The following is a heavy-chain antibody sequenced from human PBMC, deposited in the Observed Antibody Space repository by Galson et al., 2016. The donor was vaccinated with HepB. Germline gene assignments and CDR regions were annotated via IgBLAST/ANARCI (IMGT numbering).Heavy chain of an antibody. D-gene: IGHD6-19*01. J-gene: IGHJ4*02. CDR1: GFTFGRYA. V-gene: IGHV3-23*01. Sequence: LRLSCAASGFTFGRYAMSWVRQAPGKGLEWVSAISGDGGSTYYAGSVQGRFTSSRDRSTNTMHLQMNSLRTDDTAVYYCARFTQEWLDRVYYFDYWGQGTLVTASS. CDR3: ARFTQEWLDRVYYFDY. CDR2: ISGDGGST.